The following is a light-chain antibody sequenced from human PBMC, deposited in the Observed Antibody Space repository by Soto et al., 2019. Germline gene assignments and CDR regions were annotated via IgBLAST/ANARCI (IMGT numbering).Light chain of an antibody. J-gene: IGKJ1*01. CDR2: KVS. V-gene: IGKV2-30*01. Sequence: VVMTQSPLSLTVTLGQAASISCRSSQSPLYSDGNTYLNWFHQRPGQSPRRLIYKVSNRDSGVPDRFSGSGAGTEFTLQISRVEAVDVGVYYCMQGTHWPWTFGQGTKVEIK. CDR1: QSPLYSDGNTY. CDR3: MQGTHWPWT.